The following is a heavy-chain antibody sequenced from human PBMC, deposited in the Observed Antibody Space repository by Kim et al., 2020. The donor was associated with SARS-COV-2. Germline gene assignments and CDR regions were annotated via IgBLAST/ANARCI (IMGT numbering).Heavy chain of an antibody. D-gene: IGHD3-22*01. J-gene: IGHJ4*02. V-gene: IGHV3-48*02. CDR3: ARELTYYYDSSGYEMFDY. CDR2: ISSSSSTI. CDR1: GFTFSSYS. Sequence: GGSLRLSCAASGFTFSSYSMNWVRQAPGKGLEWVSYISSSSSTIYYADSVKGRFTISRDNAKNSLYLQMNSLRDEDTAVYYCARELTYYYDSSGYEMFDYWGQGTLVTVSS.